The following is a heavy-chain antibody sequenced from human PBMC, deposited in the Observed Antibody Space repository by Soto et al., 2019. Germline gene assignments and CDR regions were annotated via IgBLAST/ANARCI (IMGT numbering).Heavy chain of an antibody. V-gene: IGHV4-59*08. J-gene: IGHJ4*02. Sequence: PSETLSLTCTVSGGSISSYYWSWIRQPPGKGLEWIGYIYYSGSTNYNPSLKSRVTISVDTSKNQFSLKLSSVTAADTAVYYCARHNEGSSWPDYWGQGTLVTVSS. CDR2: IYYSGST. D-gene: IGHD6-13*01. CDR1: GGSISSYY. CDR3: ARHNEGSSWPDY.